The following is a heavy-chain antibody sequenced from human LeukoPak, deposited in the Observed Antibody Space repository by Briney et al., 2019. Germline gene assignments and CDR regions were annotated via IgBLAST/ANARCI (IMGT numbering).Heavy chain of an antibody. D-gene: IGHD6-19*01. Sequence: GGSLRLSCAASGFTFSSYWMHWVRQAPGKGLVWVSSISSSTSYIYYAESVKGRFTITRDNAKNSLYLQMNSLRVEDTAVYYCARGRAGGSGWFYFDNWGQGTLVTVSS. CDR1: GFTFSSYW. J-gene: IGHJ4*02. CDR2: ISSSTSYI. CDR3: ARGRAGGSGWFYFDN. V-gene: IGHV3-21*01.